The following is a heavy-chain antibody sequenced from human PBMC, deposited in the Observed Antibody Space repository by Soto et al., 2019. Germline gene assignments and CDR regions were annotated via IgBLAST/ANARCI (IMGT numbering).Heavy chain of an antibody. CDR1: GFTFSSYS. J-gene: IGHJ6*02. CDR2: ITSDSSTI. CDR3: ARVGRGVYGMDV. V-gene: IGHV3-48*02. D-gene: IGHD2-8*01. Sequence: GGSLRLSCAASGFTFSSYSINWVRQAPGKGLEWFSYITSDSSTISYADSVEGRFTVSRDNAKNSLYLQMNSLRDEDTAVYYCARVGRGVYGMDVWGQGNSVTVSS.